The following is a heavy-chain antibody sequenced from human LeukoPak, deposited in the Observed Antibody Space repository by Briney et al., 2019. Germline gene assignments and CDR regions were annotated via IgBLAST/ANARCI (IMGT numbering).Heavy chain of an antibody. J-gene: IGHJ4*02. CDR1: GGSILSSGYY. D-gene: IGHD3-16*01. CDR3: ARLFYDYLWGSLRNGWDYFDY. CDR2: IYYSGST. Sequence: PSETLSLTCTVSGGSILSSGYYWGWIRQPPGMGLEWIGTIYYSGSTYYSPSLKSRVTISVDTSKNQFSLKLSSVTAADTAVYYCARLFYDYLWGSLRNGWDYFDYWGQGTLVTVSS. V-gene: IGHV4-39*01.